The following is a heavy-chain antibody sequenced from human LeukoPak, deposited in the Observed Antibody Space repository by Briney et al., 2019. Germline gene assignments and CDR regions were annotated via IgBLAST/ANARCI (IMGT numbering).Heavy chain of an antibody. CDR2: INPNSGGT. CDR1: GYTFTGYY. D-gene: IGHD3-10*01. V-gene: IGHV1-2*02. CDR3: ARDLLLWFGELTDY. J-gene: IGHJ4*02. Sequence: ASVKVSCKTSGYTFTGYYIHWVRQAPGQGLEWMGWINPNSGGTNYAQKFQGRVTMTRDTSISTAYMELSRLRSDDTAVYYCARDLLLWFGELTDYWGQGTLVTVSS.